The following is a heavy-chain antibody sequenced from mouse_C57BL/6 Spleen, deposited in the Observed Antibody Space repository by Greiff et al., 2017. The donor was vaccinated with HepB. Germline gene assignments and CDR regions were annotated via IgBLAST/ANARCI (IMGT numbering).Heavy chain of an antibody. J-gene: IGHJ2*01. CDR2: INPNNGGT. V-gene: IGHV1-26*01. CDR1: GYTFTDYY. CDR3: ARRTTVVDY. Sequence: EVQLQQSGPELVQPGASVKISCKASGYTFTDYYMNWVKQSHGKSLEWIGDINPNNGGTSYNQKFKGKATLTVDKSSSTAYMELRSLTSEDSAVYYCARRTTVVDYWCQGTTPTVSS. D-gene: IGHD1-1*01.